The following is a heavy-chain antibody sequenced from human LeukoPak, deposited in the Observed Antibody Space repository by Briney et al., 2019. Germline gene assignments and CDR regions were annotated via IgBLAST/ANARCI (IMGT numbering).Heavy chain of an antibody. Sequence: ASVKVSCKASGYTFTGFHMHWVRQAPGQGLEWMGWINPNRGGTNYAQEFQGRVTMTRDTSISTAYMELSRLTSDDTAVYYCARGYCTSTSCSLGNYWGQGTLVTVSS. CDR2: INPNRGGT. CDR1: GYTFTGFH. V-gene: IGHV1-2*02. CDR3: ARGYCTSTSCSLGNY. J-gene: IGHJ4*02. D-gene: IGHD2-2*01.